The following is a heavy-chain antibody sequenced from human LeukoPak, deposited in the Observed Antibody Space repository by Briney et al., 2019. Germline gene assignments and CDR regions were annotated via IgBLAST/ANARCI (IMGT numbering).Heavy chain of an antibody. CDR3: ATSLESSSRSLYYYYGMDV. Sequence: ASVKVSCKVSGYTLTELFMHWVRQAPGKGLEWRGGFEPEDGETIYAQKFQGRVTMTEDTSTDTADMELSSLRSEDTAVYYCATSLESSSRSLYYYYGMDVWGQGTTVTVSS. CDR1: GYTLTELF. CDR2: FEPEDGET. V-gene: IGHV1-24*01. D-gene: IGHD6-13*01. J-gene: IGHJ6*02.